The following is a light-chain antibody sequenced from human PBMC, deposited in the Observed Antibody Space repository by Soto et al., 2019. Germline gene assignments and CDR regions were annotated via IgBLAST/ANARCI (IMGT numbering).Light chain of an antibody. Sequence: EIVLTQSACTLSWSPGERATLSCRASQSVNNNLAWYQQQPGQAPRLLIYDTSSRATGVPARFSGSGSGTEFTLTISSLKAEDFAVYYCQQYNDRPPLTFGGGTKVDIK. CDR1: QSVNNN. CDR2: DTS. J-gene: IGKJ4*01. V-gene: IGKV3-15*01. CDR3: QQYNDRPPLT.